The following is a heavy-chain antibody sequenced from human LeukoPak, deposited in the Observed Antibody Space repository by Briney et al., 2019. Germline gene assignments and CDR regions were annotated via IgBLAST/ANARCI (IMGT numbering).Heavy chain of an antibody. CDR3: ARDENWGPDY. D-gene: IGHD7-27*01. V-gene: IGHV1-2*02. CDR2: IHAGTGDT. CDR1: GYTFTSHY. J-gene: IGHJ4*02. Sequence: ASVKVSCKASGYTFTSHYMHWVRQAPGQGLEWMGWIHAGTGDTNYAQKFQGRFTMTRDTSINTLYMELNRLTSDDTAVYFCARDENWGPDYWGQGTLVTVSS.